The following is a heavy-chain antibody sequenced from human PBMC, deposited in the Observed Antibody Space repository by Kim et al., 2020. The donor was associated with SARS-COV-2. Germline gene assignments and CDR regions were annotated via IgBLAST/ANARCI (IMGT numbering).Heavy chain of an antibody. CDR3: ARAAGGTCGLDF. D-gene: IGHD6-13*01. V-gene: IGHV6-1*01. CDR2: TYYRSSGLN. Sequence: SQTLSLTCVISGDSVSSNIATWNWVRQSPSRGCELLGRTYYRSSGLNEYATSVKSRITIKPDTPKNQFSLQLRSVTPEDTAVYYCARAAGGTCGLDFWG. J-gene: IGHJ6*01. CDR1: GDSVSSNIAT.